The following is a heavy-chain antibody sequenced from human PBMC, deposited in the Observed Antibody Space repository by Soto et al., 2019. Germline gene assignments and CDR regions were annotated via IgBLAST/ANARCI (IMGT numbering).Heavy chain of an antibody. CDR3: ARDDYGDYVGAFDI. CDR1: GYTFTSYG. Sequence: ASVKVSCKASGYTFTSYGISRVRQAPGQGLEWMGWISAYNGNTNYAQKLQGRVTMTTDTSTSTAYMELRSLRSDDTAVYYCARDDYGDYVGAFDIWGQGTMVTVSS. V-gene: IGHV1-18*01. J-gene: IGHJ3*02. D-gene: IGHD4-17*01. CDR2: ISAYNGNT.